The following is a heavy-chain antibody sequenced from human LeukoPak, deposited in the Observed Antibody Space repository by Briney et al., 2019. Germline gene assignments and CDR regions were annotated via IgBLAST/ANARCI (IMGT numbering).Heavy chain of an antibody. CDR1: GFTFSDYY. V-gene: IGHV3-11*05. J-gene: IGHJ4*02. CDR3: ARDRGRTRGFDY. Sequence: GGSQRLSCAASGFTFSDYYMSWIRQAPGKGLEWVSYISSSSSYTNYADSVKGRFTISRDNAKNSLYLQMNSLRAEDTAVYYCARDRGRTRGFDYWGQGTLASVSS. CDR2: ISSSSSYT. D-gene: IGHD1-14*01.